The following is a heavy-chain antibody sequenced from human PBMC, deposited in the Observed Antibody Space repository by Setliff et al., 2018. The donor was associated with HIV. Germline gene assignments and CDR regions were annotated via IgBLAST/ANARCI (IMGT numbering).Heavy chain of an antibody. Sequence: ASVKVSCKASGYTFTSYYMHWVRQAPGQGLEWMGIINPSGGSTSYAQKFQGRVTMTRDTSTSTVYMELSSLRSDDTAVYYCGRDYRSWIRAIGYWGQGTLVTVSS. D-gene: IGHD5-12*01. CDR2: INPSGGST. J-gene: IGHJ4*02. V-gene: IGHV1-46*03. CDR1: GYTFTSYY. CDR3: GRDYRSWIRAIGY.